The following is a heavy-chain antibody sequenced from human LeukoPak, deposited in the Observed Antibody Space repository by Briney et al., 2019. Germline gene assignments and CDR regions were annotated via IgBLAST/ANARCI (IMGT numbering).Heavy chain of an antibody. CDR3: ARETPYGSLTFDY. J-gene: IGHJ4*02. D-gene: IGHD3-10*01. CDR2: THGSEK. CDR1: GFIFSDYW. Sequence: GGSLRLSCAASGFIFSDYWMSWVRQAPGRGLEWVANTHGSEKYYVDSVKGRFTISRDNAKNSLYLQMNNLRAEDTAVYYCARETPYGSLTFDYWGQGTLVTVSS. V-gene: IGHV3-7*03.